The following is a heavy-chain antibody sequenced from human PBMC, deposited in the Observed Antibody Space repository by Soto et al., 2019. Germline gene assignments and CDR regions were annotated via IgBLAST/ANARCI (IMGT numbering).Heavy chain of an antibody. V-gene: IGHV1-18*01. D-gene: IGHD3-3*01. J-gene: IGHJ6*02. CDR1: GYTFTSYG. Sequence: KVSCKASGYTFTSYGISWVRQAPGQGLEWMGWISAYNGNTNYAQKLQGRVTMTTDTSTSTAYMELRSLRSDDTAVYYCARDLADYDFWSGLLYYYYGMDVWGQGTTITVSS. CDR2: ISAYNGNT. CDR3: ARDLADYDFWSGLLYYYYGMDV.